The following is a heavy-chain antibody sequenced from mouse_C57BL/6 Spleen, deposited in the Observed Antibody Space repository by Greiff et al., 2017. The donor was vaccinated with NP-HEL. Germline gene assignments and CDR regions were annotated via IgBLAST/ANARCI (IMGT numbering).Heavy chain of an antibody. V-gene: IGHV5-9-1*02. CDR2: ISSGGDYI. Sequence: VEAGEGLVKPGGSLKLSCAASGFTFSSYAMSWVRQTPEQRLEWVAYISSGGDYIYYADTVKGRFTLSRDNARNTLYLQMSSLKSEDTAKYYCTRDRSDYDVGNWPFAYWGQGTLVTVSA. D-gene: IGHD2-4*01. CDR1: GFTFSSYA. CDR3: TRDRSDYDVGNWPFAY. J-gene: IGHJ3*01.